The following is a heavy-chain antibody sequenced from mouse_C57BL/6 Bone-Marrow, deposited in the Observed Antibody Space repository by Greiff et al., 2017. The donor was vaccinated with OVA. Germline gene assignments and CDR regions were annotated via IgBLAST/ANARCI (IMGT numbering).Heavy chain of an antibody. CDR3: ASDGNYDYFDY. CDR2: IYPRSGNT. Sequence: VKLQESGAELARPGASVKLSCKASGYTFTSYGISWVKQRTGQGLEWIGEIYPRSGNTYYNEKFKGKATLTADKSYSSAYMKLRSLTSKDSAVYFCASDGNYDYFDYWGQGTTLTVSS. J-gene: IGHJ2*01. CDR1: GYTFTSYG. V-gene: IGHV1-81*01. D-gene: IGHD2-1*01.